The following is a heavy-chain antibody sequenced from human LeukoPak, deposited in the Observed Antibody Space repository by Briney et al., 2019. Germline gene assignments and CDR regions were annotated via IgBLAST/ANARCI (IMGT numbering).Heavy chain of an antibody. D-gene: IGHD1-26*01. Sequence: ASVKVSCKTSGYTFTTYGITWVRQAPGQGLEWMGWISNYNGNTKYAQNLQGRVTMTTDTSTSTAYMELRSLRSDDTAVYYCARDVRGATGNWFDPWGQGTLVTVSS. J-gene: IGHJ5*02. CDR1: GYTFTTYG. V-gene: IGHV1-18*01. CDR2: ISNYNGNT. CDR3: ARDVRGATGNWFDP.